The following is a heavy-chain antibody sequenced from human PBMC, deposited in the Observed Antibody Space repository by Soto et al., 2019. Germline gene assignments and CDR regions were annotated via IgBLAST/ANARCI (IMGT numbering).Heavy chain of an antibody. CDR1: GYNFIGFY. Sequence: ASVKVSCKTSGYNFIGFYIHWVRQAPGQGLKWMGWINPHSGATLYAQKFQDGVTMTRDTPINTVYMDLNGLTSDDTAFYYCARGGMVAFGEKLIDPWGQGILVNVS. D-gene: IGHD3-16*01. V-gene: IGHV1-2*02. J-gene: IGHJ5*02. CDR2: INPHSGAT. CDR3: ARGGMVAFGEKLIDP.